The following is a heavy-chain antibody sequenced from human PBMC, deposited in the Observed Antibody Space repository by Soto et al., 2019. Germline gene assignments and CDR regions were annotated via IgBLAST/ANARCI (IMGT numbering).Heavy chain of an antibody. D-gene: IGHD5-12*01. CDR2: INPNSGGT. V-gene: IGHV1-2*04. CDR3: ARDVSVATVLRMSPRINFLAY. Sequence: WAQQEKKQGLEWMGWINPNSGGTNYAQKFQGWVTMTRDTSISTAYMELSRLRSDDTAVYYCARDVSVATVLRMSPRINFLAYLLQRTLVLVSS. J-gene: IGHJ4*02.